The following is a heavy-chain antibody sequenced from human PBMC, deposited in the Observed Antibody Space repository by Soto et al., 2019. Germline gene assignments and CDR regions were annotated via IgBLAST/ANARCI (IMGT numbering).Heavy chain of an antibody. CDR3: ARAMVPPRPYYGMEV. V-gene: IGHV1-46*01. CDR1: GYTFTSYY. Sequence: GASVKVSCKASGYTFTSYYMHWVRQAPGQGLEWMGIINPSGGSTSYAQKFQGRVTMTRDTSTSTVYMELSSLRSEDTAVYYCARAMVPPRPYYGMEVWGQGTTVTV. CDR2: INPSGGST. D-gene: IGHD3-10*01. J-gene: IGHJ6*02.